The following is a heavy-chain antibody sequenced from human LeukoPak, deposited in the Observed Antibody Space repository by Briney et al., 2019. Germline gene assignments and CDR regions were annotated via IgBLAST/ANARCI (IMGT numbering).Heavy chain of an antibody. V-gene: IGHV3-9*01. CDR2: INWNSDSI. CDR1: GFTFDDYA. CDR3: AINGGGGSGYGNFDY. J-gene: IGHJ4*02. D-gene: IGHD5-12*01. Sequence: GGSLRLSCAVSGFTFDDYAMHWARQVPGKCLEWVSGINWNSDSIGYADSVKGRFTTSRDNAKNSLYLQMNSLRAEDTAFYYCAINGGGGSGYGNFDYWGQGTLVTVSS.